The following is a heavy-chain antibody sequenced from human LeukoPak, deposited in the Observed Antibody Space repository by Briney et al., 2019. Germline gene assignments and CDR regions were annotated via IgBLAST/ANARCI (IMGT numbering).Heavy chain of an antibody. CDR3: ARLYDSSGYFDGIYAFDI. V-gene: IGHV5-51*01. Sequence: GESLKIPCKGSGYSFTSYWIGWVRQMPGKGLEWMGIIYPGDSDTRYSPSFQGRVTISADKSISTAYLQWSSLKASDTAMYYCARLYDSSGYFDGIYAFDIWGQGTMVTVSS. CDR1: GYSFTSYW. J-gene: IGHJ3*02. D-gene: IGHD3-22*01. CDR2: IYPGDSDT.